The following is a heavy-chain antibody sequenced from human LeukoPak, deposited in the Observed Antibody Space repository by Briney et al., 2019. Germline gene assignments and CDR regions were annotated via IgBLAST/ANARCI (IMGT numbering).Heavy chain of an antibody. V-gene: IGHV4-34*01. Sequence: SETLSLTCAVSGGSFSGYYWSWIRQPPGKGLEWIGEINHSGSTNYNPSLKSRVTISVDTSKNQFSLKLSSVTAADTAVYYCARSSGWSPYYFYMDVWVKGTTVTVSS. CDR2: INHSGST. CDR3: ARSSGWSPYYFYMDV. D-gene: IGHD6-19*01. CDR1: GGSFSGYY. J-gene: IGHJ6*03.